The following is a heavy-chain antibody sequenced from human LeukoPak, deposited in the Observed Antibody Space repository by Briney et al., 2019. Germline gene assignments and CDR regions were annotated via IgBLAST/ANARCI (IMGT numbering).Heavy chain of an antibody. CDR1: GDSVSSNSAA. J-gene: IGHJ5*02. CDR3: ARSRGYSSGWYWFDP. Sequence: SQTLSLTCAISGDSVSSNSAAWNWIRQSPSRGLEWLGRAYYRSKWYNDYAVSVKSRITINPDTSRNQFSLQLNSVTPEGTAVYYCARSRGYSSGWYWFDPWGQGTLVTVSS. CDR2: AYYRSKWYN. D-gene: IGHD6-19*01. V-gene: IGHV6-1*01.